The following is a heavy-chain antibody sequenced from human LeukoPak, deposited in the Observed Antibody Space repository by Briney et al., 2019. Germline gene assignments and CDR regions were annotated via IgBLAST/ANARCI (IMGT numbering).Heavy chain of an antibody. V-gene: IGHV3-30*02. Sequence: GGSLRLSCAASGFTFSSYGMHWVRQAPGKGLEWVAFIRYDGSNKYYADSVKGRFTISRDNSKNTLYLQMNGLRAEDTAVYYCAKDFRGYSYGYDAFDIWGQGTMVTVSS. J-gene: IGHJ3*02. CDR2: IRYDGSNK. CDR1: GFTFSSYG. D-gene: IGHD5-18*01. CDR3: AKDFRGYSYGYDAFDI.